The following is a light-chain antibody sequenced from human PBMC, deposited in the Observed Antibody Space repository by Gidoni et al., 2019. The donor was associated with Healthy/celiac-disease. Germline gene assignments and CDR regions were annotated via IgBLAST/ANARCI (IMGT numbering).Light chain of an antibody. CDR1: SSNIGAGYD. V-gene: IGLV1-40*01. J-gene: IGLJ3*02. CDR3: QSYDSSLSGSGV. CDR2: GNS. Sequence: QSVLTQPPSVSGAPGQRVTISCTGSSSNIGAGYDVHWYQQLPGTAPKLLIYGNSNRPSGVPDRFSGSNSGTSASLAITGLQAEDEADYYCQSYDSSLSGSGVFGGGTKLTVL.